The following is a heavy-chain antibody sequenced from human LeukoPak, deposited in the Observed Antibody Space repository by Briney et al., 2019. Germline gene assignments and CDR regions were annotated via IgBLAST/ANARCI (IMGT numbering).Heavy chain of an antibody. Sequence: SETLSLTCTVSGGSISSYYWSWIRQPPGKGLEWNGYIYYSGSTNYNPSLKSRVTISVDTSKNQFSLKLSSVTAADTAVYYCATLTGLDAFDIWGQGTMVTVSS. D-gene: IGHD3-9*01. J-gene: IGHJ3*02. CDR2: IYYSGST. V-gene: IGHV4-59*01. CDR1: GGSISSYY. CDR3: ATLTGLDAFDI.